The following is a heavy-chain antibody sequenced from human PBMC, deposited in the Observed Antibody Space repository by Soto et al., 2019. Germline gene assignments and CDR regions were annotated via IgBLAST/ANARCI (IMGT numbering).Heavy chain of an antibody. Sequence: EMQLVESGGGLVQPGGSLRLSCAASGFTFSSYAMDWVRQAPGEGLEWVSFISSSSSMINYADSVKGRFTISRDNAKNSLYLPMNSLRAEDTAVYYCARGGIVGAGRVPLDYWGQGTPVTVSA. CDR1: GFTFSSYA. CDR2: ISSSSSMI. D-gene: IGHD1-26*01. CDR3: ARGGIVGAGRVPLDY. J-gene: IGHJ4*02. V-gene: IGHV3-48*04.